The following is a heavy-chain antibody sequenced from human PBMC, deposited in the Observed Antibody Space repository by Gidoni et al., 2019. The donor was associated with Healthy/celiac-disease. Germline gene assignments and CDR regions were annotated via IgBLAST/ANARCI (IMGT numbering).Heavy chain of an antibody. V-gene: IGHV5-10-1*03. CDR1: GYSFTSYW. Sequence: DVQLVQSGAEVKQPGESLRISCKGSGYSFTSYWISWVRQMPGKGLEWMGRIDPSDSYTNYSPSFQGHVTISADKSISTAYLQWSSLKASDTAMYYCARPGIAVAGTTDAFDIWGQGTMVTVSS. D-gene: IGHD6-19*01. CDR2: IDPSDSYT. CDR3: ARPGIAVAGTTDAFDI. J-gene: IGHJ3*02.